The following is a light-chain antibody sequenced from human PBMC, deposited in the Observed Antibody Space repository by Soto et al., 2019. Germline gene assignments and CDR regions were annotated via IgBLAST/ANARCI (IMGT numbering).Light chain of an antibody. CDR3: QQYGSSPPYT. V-gene: IGKV3-20*01. J-gene: IGKJ2*01. Sequence: EVVLTQSPGTLSLSPGERATLSCRASQSVSNNYFAWYQQKPGQAPRLLIFGSSDRATGIPDRFSGSGSGTDFTLTISRLEPEEFAVYYCQQYGSSPPYTFGQWTKLEIK. CDR2: GSS. CDR1: QSVSNNY.